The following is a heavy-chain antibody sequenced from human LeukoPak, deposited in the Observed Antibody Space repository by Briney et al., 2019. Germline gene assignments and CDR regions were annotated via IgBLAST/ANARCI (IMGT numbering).Heavy chain of an antibody. CDR3: ATMGAKTFDH. D-gene: IGHD1-26*01. Sequence: ASVKVSCKASGYTFTNYYIHWVRQAPGQGLEWVGWIKPYTGSTSYAQKFQGRVTMTRDTSISTAYMDVTTLRSDDAAVYCCATMGAKTFDHWGQGTLVTVSS. CDR2: IKPYTGST. V-gene: IGHV1-2*02. J-gene: IGHJ4*02. CDR1: GYTFTNYY.